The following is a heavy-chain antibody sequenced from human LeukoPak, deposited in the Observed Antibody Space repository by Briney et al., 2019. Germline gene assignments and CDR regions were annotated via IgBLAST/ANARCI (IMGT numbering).Heavy chain of an antibody. CDR2: ISSSGSTI. D-gene: IGHD3-10*01. V-gene: IGHV3-11*01. Sequence: KPGGPLRLSCAASGFTFSDYYMSWIRQAPGKGLEWVSYISSSGSTIYYADSVKGRFTISRDNAKNSLYLQMNSLRAGDTAVYYCARPGPFSYYYGSGSYYYWGQGTLVTVSS. CDR1: GFTFSDYY. CDR3: ARPGPFSYYYGSGSYYY. J-gene: IGHJ4*02.